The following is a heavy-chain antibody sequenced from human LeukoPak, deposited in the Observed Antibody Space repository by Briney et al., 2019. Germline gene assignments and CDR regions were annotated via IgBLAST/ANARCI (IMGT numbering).Heavy chain of an antibody. V-gene: IGHV3-53*01. CDR1: GFTVSSNY. CDR3: ARGGVNYWNPRY. Sequence: PGGSLRLSCVASGFTVSSNYMSWVRQAPGKGLEWVSLLYTDGTTYYADSVEGRFTISRDDSKNTIYLQMNSLGAEDTAVYYCARGGVNYWNPRYWGQGTLVTVSS. D-gene: IGHD1-1*01. J-gene: IGHJ4*02. CDR2: LYTDGTT.